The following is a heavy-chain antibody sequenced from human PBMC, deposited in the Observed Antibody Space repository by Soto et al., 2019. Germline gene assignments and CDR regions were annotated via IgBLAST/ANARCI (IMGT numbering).Heavy chain of an antibody. Sequence: KESGPTLVKPTQTLTLTCTFSGFSLSTSGVGVGWIRQPPGKALEWLALIYWDDDKRYSPSLKSRLTITKDTSKNQVVLTMTNMDPVDTATYYCEARSGYAHGYWYFDLWGRGTLVTVSS. CDR1: GFSLSTSGVG. V-gene: IGHV2-5*02. CDR2: IYWDDDK. CDR3: EARSGYAHGYWYFDL. D-gene: IGHD5-12*01. J-gene: IGHJ2*01.